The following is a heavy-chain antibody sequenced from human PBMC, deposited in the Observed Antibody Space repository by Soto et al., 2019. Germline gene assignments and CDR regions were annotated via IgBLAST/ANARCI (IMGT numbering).Heavy chain of an antibody. CDR2: IKQDGSEK. V-gene: IGHV3-7*01. J-gene: IGHJ4*02. CDR1: GFTFSSYW. Sequence: EVQLVESGGGLVQPGGSLRLSCAASGFTFSSYWMSWVRLAPGKGLEWVANIKQDGSEKYYVDSVKGRFTISRDNAKYSLYLQMNSLRAEDTAVYYCAREQGAAAKVRIAQEKYYFDYWGQGTLVTVSS. CDR3: AREQGAAAKVRIAQEKYYFDY. D-gene: IGHD6-13*01.